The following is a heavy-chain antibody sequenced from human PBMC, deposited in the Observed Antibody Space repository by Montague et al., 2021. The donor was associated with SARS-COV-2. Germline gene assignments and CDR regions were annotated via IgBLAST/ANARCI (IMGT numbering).Heavy chain of an antibody. J-gene: IGHJ4*02. Sequence: SETLSLTCTVSGGSISSYYWSWIRQPLGKGLEWIGYIYYSGSTNYNHSLKSRVTISVDTSKNQFSLKLSSLTAADTAVYYCARVFPRWLQFDPYFDYWGQGSRVTVSS. D-gene: IGHD5-24*01. CDR3: ARVFPRWLQFDPYFDY. CDR2: IYYSGST. V-gene: IGHV4-59*01. CDR1: GGSISSYY.